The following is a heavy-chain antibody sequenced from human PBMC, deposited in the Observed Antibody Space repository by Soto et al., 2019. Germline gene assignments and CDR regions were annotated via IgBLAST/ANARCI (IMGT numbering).Heavy chain of an antibody. V-gene: IGHV1-46*01. CDR2: INPNGDTT. D-gene: IGHD6-19*01. J-gene: IGHJ2*01. CDR3: VRSIAVTGRWYFDL. CDR1: GYTFTSYY. Sequence: ASVKVSCKASGYTFTSYYIHWVRQAPGQGLEWMGIINPNGDTTNYPQKFQGRVTITRDTSTSTVFMELNSLRFEVTAVYYCVRSIAVTGRWYFDLWGRGTLVTVSS.